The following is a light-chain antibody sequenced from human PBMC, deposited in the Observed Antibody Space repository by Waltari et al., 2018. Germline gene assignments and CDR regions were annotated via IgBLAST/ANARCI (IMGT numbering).Light chain of an antibody. CDR2: STN. Sequence: QTVVTQEPSLTVSPGGTVTLTCASSTGAVTSGFYTSWFQQKPGQPHRALIYSTNNKHSWTPARFSGSLLGGKAALTLSGVQVEDEAEYYCLLYYGGAQVFGGGTKLTVL. CDR1: TGAVTSGFY. J-gene: IGLJ3*02. V-gene: IGLV7-43*01. CDR3: LLYYGGAQV.